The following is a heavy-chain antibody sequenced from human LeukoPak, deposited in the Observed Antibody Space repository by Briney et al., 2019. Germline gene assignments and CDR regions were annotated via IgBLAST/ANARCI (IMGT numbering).Heavy chain of an antibody. J-gene: IGHJ3*02. V-gene: IGHV3-74*01. Sequence: GGSLRLSCAASGFTFSSYWMHWVRQAPGKGLVWVSRINSDGSSTSYADSVKGRFTISRDNAKNTLYLQMNSLRAEDTAVYYCARADTAWDAFDIWGQGTMVTVSS. CDR3: ARADTAWDAFDI. D-gene: IGHD5-18*01. CDR1: GFTFSSYW. CDR2: INSDGSST.